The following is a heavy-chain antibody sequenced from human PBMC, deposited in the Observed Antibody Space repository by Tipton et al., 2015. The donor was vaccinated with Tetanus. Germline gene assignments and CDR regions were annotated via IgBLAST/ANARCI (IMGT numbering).Heavy chain of an antibody. D-gene: IGHD2-2*01. J-gene: IGHJ4*02. CDR3: ARYVATCTIGY. V-gene: IGHV3-48*04. Sequence: SLRLSCAASGFTFSSYSMNWVRQAPGKGLEWVSYISSSSSTKYYADSVKGRFTISRDNAKNSLYLQMNSLRPEDTAVYYCARYVATCTIGYWGQGSLVTVSS. CDR1: GFTFSSYS. CDR2: ISSSSSTK.